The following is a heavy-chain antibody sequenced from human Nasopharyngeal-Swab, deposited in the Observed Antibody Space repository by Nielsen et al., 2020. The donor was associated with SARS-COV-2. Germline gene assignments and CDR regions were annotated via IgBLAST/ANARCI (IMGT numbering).Heavy chain of an antibody. J-gene: IGHJ6*02. CDR3: AKDLLKYCGGGSCYAGFYYYYGMDV. V-gene: IGHV3-23*01. D-gene: IGHD2-15*01. Sequence: GESLKISCAASGFTFSSYAMSWVRQAPGKGLEWVSAISGSGGSTYYADSVKGRFTISRDNSKNTLYLQMNSLRAEDTAVYYCAKDLLKYCGGGSCYAGFYYYYGMDVWGQGTTVTVSS. CDR1: GFTFSSYA. CDR2: ISGSGGST.